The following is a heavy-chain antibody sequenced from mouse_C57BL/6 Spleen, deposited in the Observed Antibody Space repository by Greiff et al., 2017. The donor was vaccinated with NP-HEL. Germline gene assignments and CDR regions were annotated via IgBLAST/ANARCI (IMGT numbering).Heavy chain of an antibody. CDR1: GFTFSSYA. CDR2: ISDGGSYT. Sequence: DVQLVESGGGLVKPGGSLKLSCAASGFTFSSYAMSWVRQTPEKRLEWVATISDGGSYTYYPDNVKGRFTISRDNAKNNLYLQMSHLKSEDTAMYYCAREGLTGTRYFDYWGQGTTLTVSS. J-gene: IGHJ2*01. D-gene: IGHD4-1*01. CDR3: AREGLTGTRYFDY. V-gene: IGHV5-4*01.